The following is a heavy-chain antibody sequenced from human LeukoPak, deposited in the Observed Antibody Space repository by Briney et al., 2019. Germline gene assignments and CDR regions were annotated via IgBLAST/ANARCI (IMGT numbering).Heavy chain of an antibody. CDR1: GFTVSSNH. CDR2: IYSGGST. V-gene: IGHV3-53*01. Sequence: GGSLRLSCAASGFTVSSNHMTWVRQAPGKGLEWISVIYSGGSTYYADSVEGRFTISRDNSKNTLYLQMNSLRAEDTAVYYCASTLGFYGPYAPDYWGQGTLVSVSS. J-gene: IGHJ4*02. D-gene: IGHD3-16*01. CDR3: ASTLGFYGPYAPDY.